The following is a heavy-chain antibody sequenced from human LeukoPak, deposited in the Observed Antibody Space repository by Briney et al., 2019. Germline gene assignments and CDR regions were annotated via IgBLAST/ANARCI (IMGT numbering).Heavy chain of an antibody. D-gene: IGHD5-24*01. J-gene: IGHJ4*02. Sequence: PGGSLRLSCAASGFTFSSYWMSWVRQGPGKGLEWVANIKQDGSEIHYVDSVKGRFTISRDNAKNSLYLQMNSLRAEDSAVYYCARASRRRDGSQLWSSDYWGQGTLVTVSS. V-gene: IGHV3-7*01. CDR3: ARASRRRDGSQLWSSDY. CDR2: IKQDGSEI. CDR1: GFTFSSYW.